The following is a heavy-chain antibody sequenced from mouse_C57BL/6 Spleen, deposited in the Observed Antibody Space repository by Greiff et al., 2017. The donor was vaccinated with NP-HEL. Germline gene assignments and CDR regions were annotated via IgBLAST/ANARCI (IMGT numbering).Heavy chain of an antibody. CDR3: AKADGYLAWFAY. Sequence: DVQLVESGGGLVKPGGSLKLSCAASGFTFSDYGMHWVRQAPEKGLEWVAYISSGSSTIYYADTVKGRFTISRDNAKNTLFLQMTSLRSEDTAMYYCAKADGYLAWFAYWGQGTLVTVSA. CDR2: ISSGSSTI. J-gene: IGHJ3*01. CDR1: GFTFSDYG. D-gene: IGHD2-3*01. V-gene: IGHV5-17*01.